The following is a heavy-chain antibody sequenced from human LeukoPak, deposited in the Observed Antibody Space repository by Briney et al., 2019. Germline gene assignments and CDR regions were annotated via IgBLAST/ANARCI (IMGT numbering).Heavy chain of an antibody. V-gene: IGHV4-4*07. J-gene: IGHJ3*02. CDR1: GGSISSYY. Sequence: TSETLSLTCTVSGGSISSYYWSWIRQPAGKGLEWIGRIYTSGSTNYNPSLKGRFTMSVGTSKNQFSLKLSSVTAADTAVYYCARQDSSGYDDAFDIWGQGTMVTVSS. D-gene: IGHD3-22*01. CDR2: IYTSGST. CDR3: ARQDSSGYDDAFDI.